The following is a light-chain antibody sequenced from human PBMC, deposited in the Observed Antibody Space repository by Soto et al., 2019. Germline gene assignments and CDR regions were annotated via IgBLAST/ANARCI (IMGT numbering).Light chain of an antibody. Sequence: EIVLTQSPGTLSLSPGERATLSCRASQSVSSSCLAWYRQKPGQAPRLLIYGASSRATGIPDRFSGSGSGTDFTLTISRLEPEDFAVYYCQQYGSSPQWTFGQGTKV. CDR2: GAS. V-gene: IGKV3-20*01. CDR1: QSVSSSC. CDR3: QQYGSSPQWT. J-gene: IGKJ1*01.